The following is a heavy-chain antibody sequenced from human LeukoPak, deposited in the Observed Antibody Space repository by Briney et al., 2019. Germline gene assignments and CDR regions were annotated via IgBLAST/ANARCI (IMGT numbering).Heavy chain of an antibody. D-gene: IGHD4-17*01. Sequence: GGSLRLSRAASGFIFSSYWMTWVRQAPGKGLEWVANIKQDGTETYYVDSLKGRFTISRDNAKNSLYLQLNSLRAEDTAVYYCARAPTVTTRVFASWGQGTLVTVSS. CDR2: IKQDGTET. V-gene: IGHV3-7*05. CDR3: ARAPTVTTRVFAS. J-gene: IGHJ5*01. CDR1: GFIFSSYW.